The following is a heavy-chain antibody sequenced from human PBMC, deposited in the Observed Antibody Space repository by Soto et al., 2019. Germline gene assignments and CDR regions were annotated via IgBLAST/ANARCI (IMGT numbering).Heavy chain of an antibody. J-gene: IGHJ6*02. CDR3: ARDGDTASYYYYYGMDV. CDR2: ISSSGSTI. D-gene: IGHD5-18*01. CDR1: GFTFSDYY. V-gene: IGHV3-11*01. Sequence: QVQLVESGGGLVKPGGSLRLSCAASGFTFSDYYMSWIRQAPGKGLEWVSYISSSGSTIYYADSVKGRFTISRDNAKNSRYLQMNSLSAEDTAVYYCARDGDTASYYYYYGMDVWGQGTTVTVSS.